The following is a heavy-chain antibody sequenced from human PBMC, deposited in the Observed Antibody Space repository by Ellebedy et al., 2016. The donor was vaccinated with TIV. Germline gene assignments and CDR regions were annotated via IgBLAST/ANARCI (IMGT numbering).Heavy chain of an antibody. CDR2: IYPGDFKT. V-gene: IGHV5-51*01. CDR1: GYRFTNSW. Sequence: GESLKISCKAFGYRFTNSWIDWVRQRPGKGLEWMGVIYPGDFKTRYSTSLQGQVTRSVDRSISTASLHLWSLKASDTAVYYCANHSGNNRDYDYWGQGTLVTVSS. J-gene: IGHJ4*02. D-gene: IGHD1-26*01. CDR3: ANHSGNNRDYDY.